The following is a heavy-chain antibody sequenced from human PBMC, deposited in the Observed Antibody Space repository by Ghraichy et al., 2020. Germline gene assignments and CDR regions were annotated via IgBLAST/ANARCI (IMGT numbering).Heavy chain of an antibody. J-gene: IGHJ1*01. V-gene: IGHV3-30*04. D-gene: IGHD6-13*01. CDR3: ARVLSPEDTSSWYASDFQH. Sequence: GGSLRLSCVASGFTFSSYAMHWVRQAPGKGLEWVAAIPAVGGNGYYADSVKGRFTISRDNSKNTLYLQMNSLTSDDTSVYYCARVLSPEDTSSWYASDFQHWGQGTLVTVSS. CDR2: IPAVGGNG. CDR1: GFTFSSYA.